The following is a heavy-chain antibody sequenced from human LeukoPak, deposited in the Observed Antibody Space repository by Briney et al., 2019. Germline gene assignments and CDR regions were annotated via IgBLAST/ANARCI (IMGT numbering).Heavy chain of an antibody. CDR1: GFTFSSYA. D-gene: IGHD2-2*01. J-gene: IGHJ4*02. CDR3: AKDRCSSTSCYAKEYYFDY. CDR2: ISGSGGGT. Sequence: GGSLRLSCAASGFTFSSYAMSWVRQAPGKGLEWVSGISGSGGGTYYADSVKGRVTISRDNSKNTLYLQMNSLRAEDTAVYYCAKDRCSSTSCYAKEYYFDYWGQGTLVTVSS. V-gene: IGHV3-23*01.